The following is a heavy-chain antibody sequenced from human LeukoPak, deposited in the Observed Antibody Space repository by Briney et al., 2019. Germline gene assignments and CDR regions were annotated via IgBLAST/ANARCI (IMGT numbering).Heavy chain of an antibody. CDR2: IKQDGSEK. V-gene: IGHV3-7*03. CDR1: GFTFSSYW. CDR3: ARDHHIQDYGAYQFDY. D-gene: IGHD4-17*01. Sequence: GGSLRLPCAASGFTFSSYWMHWVRQAPGKGLEWVANIKQDGSEKYYVDSVKGRFTISRDNAKNSLYLQMNSLRAEDTAVYYCARDHHIQDYGAYQFDYWGQGTLVTVSS. J-gene: IGHJ4*02.